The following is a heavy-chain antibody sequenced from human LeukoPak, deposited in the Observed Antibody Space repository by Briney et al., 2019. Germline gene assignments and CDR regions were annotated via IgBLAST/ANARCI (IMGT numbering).Heavy chain of an antibody. J-gene: IGHJ4*02. D-gene: IGHD3/OR15-3a*01. CDR3: ARVGQGLHY. Sequence: GGSLRLSCAVSGLTFSNYWMHWVRQAPGKGLVWVSRISNDGTSTSYADSVKGRFTISRDNAKNTLYLQMNSLRGEDTAVYYCARVGQGLHYWGQGALVTVSS. V-gene: IGHV3-74*01. CDR2: ISNDGTST. CDR1: GLTFSNYW.